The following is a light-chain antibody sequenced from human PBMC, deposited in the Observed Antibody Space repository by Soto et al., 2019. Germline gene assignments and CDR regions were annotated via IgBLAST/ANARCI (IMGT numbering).Light chain of an antibody. Sequence: IVMTQPPATLSVSPGERATLSCRASQSVSSNLAWYQQKPGQAPRLLIYGASTRATGIPARFSGSGSGTEFTLTISSLQSEDFAVYYCQQYNNWQWTFGQGPKVDI. V-gene: IGKV3-15*01. CDR3: QQYNNWQWT. J-gene: IGKJ1*01. CDR2: GAS. CDR1: QSVSSN.